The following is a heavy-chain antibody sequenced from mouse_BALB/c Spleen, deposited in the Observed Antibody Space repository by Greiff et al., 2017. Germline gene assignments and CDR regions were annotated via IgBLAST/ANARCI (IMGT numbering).Heavy chain of an antibody. CDR1: GFSLTSYG. J-gene: IGHJ3*01. Sequence: VQVVESGPGLVAPSQSLSITCTVSGFSLTSYGVHWVRQPPGKGLEWLGVIWAGGSTNYNSALMSRLSISKDNSKSQVFLKMNSLQTDDTAMYYCARARTATPAWFAYWGQGTLVTVSA. CDR2: IWAGGST. CDR3: ARARTATPAWFAY. D-gene: IGHD1-2*01. V-gene: IGHV2-9*02.